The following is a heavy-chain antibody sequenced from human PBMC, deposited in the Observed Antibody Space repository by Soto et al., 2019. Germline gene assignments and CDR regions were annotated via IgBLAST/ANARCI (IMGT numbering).Heavy chain of an antibody. V-gene: IGHV4-31*03. CDR2: IYYSGST. J-gene: IGHJ4*02. Sequence: QVQLQESGPGLVKPSQTLSLTCTVSGGSITSGGYYWSWIRQRPGKGLEWIGIIYYSGSTSYHPYLESRAAISLDKSKNQFSLELSSVTAADTAVYYCAGHYSRSWVYNYWGQGTLVTVSS. CDR1: GGSITSGGYY. CDR3: AGHYSRSWVYNY. D-gene: IGHD6-6*01.